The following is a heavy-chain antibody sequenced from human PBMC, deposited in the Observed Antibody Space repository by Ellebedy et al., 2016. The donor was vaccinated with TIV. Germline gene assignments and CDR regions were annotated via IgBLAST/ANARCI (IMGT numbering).Heavy chain of an antibody. Sequence: GESLKISCAASGFTSADSFSVSTLHWVGQASGKGMEWIGRIRSGANLYATAYTASVRGRFVISRDDSKTTAYLQMDGLTTEDTAVYYCATLFGSPPSWGQGTLVSVSS. CDR3: ATLFGSPPS. CDR1: GFTSADSFSVST. J-gene: IGHJ5*02. V-gene: IGHV3-73*01. CDR2: IRSGANLYAT. D-gene: IGHD3-3*01.